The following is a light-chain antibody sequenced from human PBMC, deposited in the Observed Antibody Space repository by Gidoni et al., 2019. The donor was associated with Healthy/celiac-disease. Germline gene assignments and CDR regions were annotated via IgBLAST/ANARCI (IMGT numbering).Light chain of an antibody. CDR1: SSDVGGYNY. V-gene: IGLV2-11*01. CDR3: CSYAGSYSYV. CDR2: DVS. Sequence: QSALTQPRSVSGSHGQSVTISCTGTSSDVGGYNYVSWYHQHPGKAPKRMIYDVSKRPAGVPDRFSGSKSGNTASLTISGLQAEDEADYYCCSYAGSYSYVFGTGTKVTVL. J-gene: IGLJ1*01.